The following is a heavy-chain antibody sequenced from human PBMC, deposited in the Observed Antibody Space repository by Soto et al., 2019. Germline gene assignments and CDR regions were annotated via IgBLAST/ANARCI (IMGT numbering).Heavy chain of an antibody. J-gene: IGHJ4*02. CDR3: AKDQQRCSSTSCSAAKGY. CDR2: ISGSGGST. V-gene: IGHV3-23*01. CDR1: GFTFSSYA. D-gene: IGHD2-2*01. Sequence: EVQLLESGGGLVQPGGSLRLSCAASGFTFSSYAMSWVRQAPGKGLEWVSAISGSGGSTYYADSVKGRFTISRDNSKNTLYLQMNSLRAEDTAVYYCAKDQQRCSSTSCSAAKGYWGQGTLVTVSS.